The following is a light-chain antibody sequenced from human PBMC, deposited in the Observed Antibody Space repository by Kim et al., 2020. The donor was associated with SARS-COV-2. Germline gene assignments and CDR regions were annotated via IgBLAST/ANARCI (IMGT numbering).Light chain of an antibody. Sequence: SSELTQDPAVSVALGQTVRITCQGDSLRSYYASWYQQKPGQAPVLVIYGKNNRPSGIPDRFSGSSSGNTASLTITGAQAEDEADYYCNSLDRSGKLFGGG. CDR1: SLRSYY. V-gene: IGLV3-19*01. CDR3: NSLDRSGKL. CDR2: GKN. J-gene: IGLJ2*01.